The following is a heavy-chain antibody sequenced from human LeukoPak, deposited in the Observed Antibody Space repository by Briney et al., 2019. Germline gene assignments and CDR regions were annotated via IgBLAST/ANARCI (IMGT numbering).Heavy chain of an antibody. V-gene: IGHV1-2*06. J-gene: IGHJ4*02. CDR1: GYTLTGYY. CDR3: ARGCDYYFDY. CDR2: INPNSGGT. D-gene: IGHD2-21*01. Sequence: ASVKVSCEASGYTLTGYYMHWVRQAPGQGLEWMGRINPNSGGTNYAQKFQGRVTMTRDTSISTAYMELSRLRSDDTAVYYCARGCDYYFDYWGQGTLVTVSS.